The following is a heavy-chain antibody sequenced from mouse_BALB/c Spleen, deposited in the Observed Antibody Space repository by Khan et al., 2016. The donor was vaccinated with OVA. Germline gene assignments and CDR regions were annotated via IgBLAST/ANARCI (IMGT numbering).Heavy chain of an antibody. CDR2: MISSGYT. V-gene: IGHV3-8*02. CDR3: ASSTYRYAFAY. D-gene: IGHD2-14*01. Sequence: VQLQQSGPSLVQPSQTLSLTCSVTGDSISSGYWSWIRKFPGNKLEYMGYMISSGYTYYNPSLKSRISITRHTSKNQYYLQLNSVTTEDTATYYCASSTYRYAFAYWGQGTLVTVSA. J-gene: IGHJ3*01. CDR1: GDSISSGY.